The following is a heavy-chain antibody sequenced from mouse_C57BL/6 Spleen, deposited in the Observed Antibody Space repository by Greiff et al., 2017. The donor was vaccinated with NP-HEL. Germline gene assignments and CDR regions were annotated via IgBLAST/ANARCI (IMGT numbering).Heavy chain of an antibody. CDR1: GYSFTGYF. J-gene: IGHJ3*01. D-gene: IGHD2-2*01. Sequence: VQLQQSGPELVKPGDSVKISCKASGYSFTGYFMNWVMQSLGKSLEWIGRINPYDGDTFYNQKFKGKATLTVDKSSSTAHMELRSLTSEDSAVYYCARQNGYDEAWFAYWGQGTLVTVSA. CDR3: ARQNGYDEAWFAY. V-gene: IGHV1-20*01. CDR2: INPYDGDT.